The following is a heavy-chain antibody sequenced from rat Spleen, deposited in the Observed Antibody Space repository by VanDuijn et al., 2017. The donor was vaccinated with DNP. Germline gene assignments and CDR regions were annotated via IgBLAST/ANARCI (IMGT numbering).Heavy chain of an antibody. CDR2: ITNSGGST. CDR3: VRWYNSGYYFDY. Sequence: EVQLVESGGGVVQPGRSLKLSCAVSGFTFSDYDMAWVRQAPTKGLEWVASITNSGGSTYYRDSVKGRFTISRDNAKSTLYLQMNSLRSEDMATYYCVRWYNSGYYFDYWGQGVMVTVSS. V-gene: IGHV5-25*01. CDR1: GFTFSDYD. D-gene: IGHD4-3*01. J-gene: IGHJ2*01.